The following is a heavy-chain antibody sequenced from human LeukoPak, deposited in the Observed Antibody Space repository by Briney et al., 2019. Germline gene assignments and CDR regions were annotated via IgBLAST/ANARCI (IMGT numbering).Heavy chain of an antibody. V-gene: IGHV4-39*01. J-gene: IGHJ4*02. CDR1: GGSISRSNYY. D-gene: IGHD1-26*01. CDR3: ARNASDSGTTHFDY. Sequence: SETLSLTCSASGGSISRSNYYWAWIRQPPGKELEWIGSIYYSGSTSYNPSLKSRVTIYVDTSKNQFSLKLGSVTAADTAVYYCARNASDSGTTHFDYGGQGTLVTVSS. CDR2: IYYSGST.